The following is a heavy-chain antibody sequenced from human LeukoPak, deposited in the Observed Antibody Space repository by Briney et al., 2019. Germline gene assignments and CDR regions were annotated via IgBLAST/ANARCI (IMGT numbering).Heavy chain of an antibody. J-gene: IGHJ3*02. CDR3: ARRGDYGALDI. D-gene: IGHD4-17*01. V-gene: IGHV4-4*02. CDR1: GGSVRSSNW. CDR2: IYHSGST. Sequence: SGTLTLTCAVSGGSVRSSNWCRWVRQPPGKGLEWIGEIYHSGSTNYNPSLKSRVTISVDKSKNQFSLKLSSVTAADTAVYYCARRGDYGALDIWGQGTMVTVSS.